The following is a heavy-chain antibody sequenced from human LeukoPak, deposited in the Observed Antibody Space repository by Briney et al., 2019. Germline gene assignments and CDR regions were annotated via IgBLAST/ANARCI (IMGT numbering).Heavy chain of an antibody. V-gene: IGHV4-39*07. D-gene: IGHD3-10*01. CDR2: IYYNGNT. Sequence: SETLSLTCTVSGGSINSRSFYWGWIRQPPGKGLEWIGDIYYNGNTFYKASLKSRVTISLDTSKNQFSLNLGSVTAADTAVYYCARDLGMVRRVIPSNWFDPWGQGTLVTVSS. CDR3: ARDLGMVRRVIPSNWFDP. J-gene: IGHJ5*02. CDR1: GGSINSRSFY.